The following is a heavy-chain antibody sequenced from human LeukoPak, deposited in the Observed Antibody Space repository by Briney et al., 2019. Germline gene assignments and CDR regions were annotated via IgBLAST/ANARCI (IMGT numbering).Heavy chain of an antibody. J-gene: IGHJ4*02. CDR2: ISYDGSNK. V-gene: IGHV3-30-3*01. CDR3: ARDRLHFDY. Sequence: PGRSLRLSCAASGFTFSSYAMHWVRQAPGKGLEWVAVISYDGSNKYYADSVKGRFTISRDNSKNTLYLQMNSLRAEDTAVYYCARDRLHFDYWGQGTLVTVSS. CDR1: GFTFSSYA. D-gene: IGHD6-6*01.